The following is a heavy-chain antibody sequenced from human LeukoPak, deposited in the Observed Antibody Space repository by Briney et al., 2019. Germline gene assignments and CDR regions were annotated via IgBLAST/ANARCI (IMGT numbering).Heavy chain of an antibody. CDR3: VRDFMYNTGCRGC. CDR1: GFSFSVYW. J-gene: IGHJ4*02. Sequence: GGSLRLSCAASGFSFSVYWMHWVRQVPGKGPVWVSRIKTDGSITDYADFVKGRFTISRDNAKNTLYLKMNSLRAEDTAVYYCVRDFMYNTGCRGCWGQGTLVTVSS. D-gene: IGHD1-1*01. CDR2: IKTDGSIT. V-gene: IGHV3-74*01.